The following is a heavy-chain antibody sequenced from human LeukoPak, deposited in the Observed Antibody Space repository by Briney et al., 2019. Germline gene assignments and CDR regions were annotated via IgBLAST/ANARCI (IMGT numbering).Heavy chain of an antibody. V-gene: IGHV1-46*01. CDR1: GYTFTSYY. CDR2: INPSGGST. D-gene: IGHD3-22*01. Sequence: ASVKVSCKASGYTFTSYYMHWVRQAPGQGLEWMGIINPSGGSTSYAQKFQGRVTMTRDMSTSTVYMELSSLRPEDTAVYYCARDTGSSGYYYLFDYWGQGTLVTVSS. J-gene: IGHJ4*02. CDR3: ARDTGSSGYYYLFDY.